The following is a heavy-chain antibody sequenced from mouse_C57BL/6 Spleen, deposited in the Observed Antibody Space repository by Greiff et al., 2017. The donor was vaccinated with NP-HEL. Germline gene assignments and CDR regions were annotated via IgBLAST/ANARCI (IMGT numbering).Heavy chain of an antibody. Sequence: QVQLQQPGAELVKPGASVKMSCKASGYTFTSYWITWVKQTPGQGLEWIGDIYPGSGSTNYNAKFKSKATLTVDTSSSTACMQLSRLTGEYSAIYYCASSNWGGYWGQGTTLTVSS. J-gene: IGHJ2*01. CDR1: GYTFTSYW. D-gene: IGHD4-1*02. CDR3: ASSNWGGY. V-gene: IGHV1-55*01. CDR2: IYPGSGST.